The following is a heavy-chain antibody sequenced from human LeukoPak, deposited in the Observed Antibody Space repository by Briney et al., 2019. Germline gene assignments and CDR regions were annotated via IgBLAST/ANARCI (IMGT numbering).Heavy chain of an antibody. V-gene: IGHV3-11*01. CDR1: GLTFNDYY. J-gene: IGHJ5*02. CDR2: INIGGTNT. CDR3: ATDGAGFDT. Sequence: SGRSLRLSCAASGLTFNDYYMSWIGQAPGKRLEWLSYINIGGTNTHYADSVKGRFTISRDNAKKSLYLEMNNLRAEDTAVYYCATDGAGFDTWGQGVLVTVSS.